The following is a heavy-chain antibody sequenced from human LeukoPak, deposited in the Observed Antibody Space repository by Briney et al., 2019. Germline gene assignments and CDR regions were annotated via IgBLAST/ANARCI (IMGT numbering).Heavy chain of an antibody. CDR3: ARRRIMITFGGVIVNYFDY. D-gene: IGHD3-16*02. V-gene: IGHV4-61*01. J-gene: IGHJ4*02. Sequence: PSETLSLTCTVSGGSVSSGSHYWSWIRQPPGKGLEWIGYIYYSGSTYYNPSLKSRVTISVDTSKNQFSLKLSSVTAADTAVYYCARRRIMITFGGVIVNYFDYWGQGTLVTVSS. CDR1: GGSVSSGSHY. CDR2: IYYSGST.